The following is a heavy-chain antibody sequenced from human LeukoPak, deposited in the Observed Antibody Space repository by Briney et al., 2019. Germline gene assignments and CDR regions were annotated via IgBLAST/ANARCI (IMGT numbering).Heavy chain of an antibody. Sequence: GEPLKISFKGSGYSFTSYWIGWVRQMPGKDLEWMGIIYPGDSDTIYSPSFQGQVTFSADKSINTAYLQWSSLKASDTAMYYCAKSRGANWYFDLWGRGTLVTVSS. V-gene: IGHV5-51*01. J-gene: IGHJ2*01. CDR3: AKSRGANWYFDL. CDR2: IYPGDSDT. D-gene: IGHD1-26*01. CDR1: GYSFTSYW.